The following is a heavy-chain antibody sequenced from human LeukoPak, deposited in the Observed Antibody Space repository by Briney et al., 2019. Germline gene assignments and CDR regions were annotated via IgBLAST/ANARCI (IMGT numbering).Heavy chain of an antibody. CDR2: IGTAGDT. CDR1: GFTFSSYD. V-gene: IGHV3-13*01. CDR3: ARALVGTGLDY. Sequence: GGSLRLSCAASGFTFSSYDMHWVHQATGKGLEWVSAIGTAGDTYYPGSVKGRFTISRENAKNSLYLQINSLRAGDTAVYYCARALVGTGLDYWGQGTLVTVSS. D-gene: IGHD3/OR15-3a*01. J-gene: IGHJ4*02.